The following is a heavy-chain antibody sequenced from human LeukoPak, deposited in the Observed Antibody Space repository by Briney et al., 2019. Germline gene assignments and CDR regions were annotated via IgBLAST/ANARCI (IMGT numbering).Heavy chain of an antibody. V-gene: IGHV1-2*04. D-gene: IGHD3-9*01. CDR2: INRNSGGT. CDR3: ARATSYDILTGYYHPGNFDY. CDR1: GYTFTGYY. J-gene: IGHJ4*02. Sequence: ASVKVSCKASGYTFTGYYMHWVRQAPGQGLEWMGWINRNSGGTNYAQKFQGWVTMTRDTSISTAYMELSRLRSDDTAVYYCARATSYDILTGYYHPGNFDYWGQGTLVTVSS.